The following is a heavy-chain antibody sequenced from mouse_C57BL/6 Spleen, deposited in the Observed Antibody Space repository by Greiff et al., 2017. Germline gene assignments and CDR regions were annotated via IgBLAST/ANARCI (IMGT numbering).Heavy chain of an antibody. V-gene: IGHV1-62-2*01. CDR3: ARQAVMVTARAWFAY. J-gene: IGHJ3*01. Sequence: VQLQQSGAELVKPGASVKLSCKASGYTFTEYTIHWVKQRSGQGLEWIGWFYPGSGSIKYNEKFKDKATLTADTSSSTVYVELRRLTSEDSAVYFCARQAVMVTARAWFAYWGQGTLVTVSA. CDR2: FYPGSGSI. CDR1: GYTFTEYT. D-gene: IGHD2-2*01.